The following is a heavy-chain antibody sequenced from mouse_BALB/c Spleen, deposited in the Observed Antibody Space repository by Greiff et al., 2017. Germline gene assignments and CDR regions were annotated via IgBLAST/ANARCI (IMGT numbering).Heavy chain of an antibody. CDR2: ISDGGSYT. D-gene: IGHD2-1*01. V-gene: IGHV5-4*02. J-gene: IGHJ4*01. CDR3: ARGAGNYGRSYAMDY. CDR1: GFTFSDYY. Sequence: EVQRVGAGGGLVEPGGSLKLSCAGSGFTFSDYYMYWGRPNPGKKLEWVANISDGGSYTYYPDSVKGRFTISRDNAKNNLYLQMSSLKSEDTAMYYCARGAGNYGRSYAMDYWGQGTSVTVSS.